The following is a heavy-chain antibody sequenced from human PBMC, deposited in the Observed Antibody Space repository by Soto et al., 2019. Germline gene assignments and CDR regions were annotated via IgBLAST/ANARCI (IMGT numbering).Heavy chain of an antibody. CDR3: ARYWYASGAIDY. J-gene: IGHJ4*02. Sequence: PSETLSLTCTVSGGSINNNYWSWIRQPPGKGLEWIGYIYNSGSANYNPSLKSRVTISLDTSKKQFSLKVSSVTAADTAVYFCARYWYASGAIDYWGQGSLVTVS. D-gene: IGHD3-10*01. V-gene: IGHV4-59*01. CDR1: GGSINNNY. CDR2: IYNSGSA.